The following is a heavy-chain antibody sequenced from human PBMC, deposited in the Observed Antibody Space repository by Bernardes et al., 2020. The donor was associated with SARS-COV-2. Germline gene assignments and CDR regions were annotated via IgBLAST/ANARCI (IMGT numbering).Heavy chain of an antibody. CDR2: LYWDDDK. J-gene: IGHJ4*02. Sequence: PTLVKPTQTLTLTCSFSGFSLSTSGVGVGWIRQPPGKALEWLAHLYWDDDKGYSPSLQSRLTSTKDTSKNQVVLTMTNMDPVDTATYYCAHRVAATGFDYWGQGTLVTVSS. V-gene: IGHV2-5*02. CDR3: AHRVAATGFDY. D-gene: IGHD6-19*01. CDR1: GFSLSTSGVG.